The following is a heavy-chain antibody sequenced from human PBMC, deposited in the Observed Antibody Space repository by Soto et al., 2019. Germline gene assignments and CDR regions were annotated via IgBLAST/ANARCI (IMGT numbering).Heavy chain of an antibody. V-gene: IGHV3-15*07. CDR1: GFTFSNAW. D-gene: IGHD3-22*01. CDR2: VKSKNDGGTT. CDR3: TTDSYITSIIVRFDY. Sequence: RGSLRLSCAASGFTFSNAWIIWVRQAPGKGLEWVGRVKSKNDGGTTDFAAPVKGRFAISRDDSKNMVYLEMNSLQTEDTAIYYCTTDSYITSIIVRFDYWGHGTLVTVSS. J-gene: IGHJ4*01.